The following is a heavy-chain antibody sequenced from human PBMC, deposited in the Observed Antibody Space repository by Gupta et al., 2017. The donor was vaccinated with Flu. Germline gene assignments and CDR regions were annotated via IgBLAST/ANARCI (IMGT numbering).Heavy chain of an antibody. CDR1: GFNFMTYW. CDR3: ARGSYETNGQSLDF. V-gene: IGHV5-51*01. CDR2: IYPADSDT. D-gene: IGHD2-8*01. J-gene: IGHJ4*02. Sequence: EVQLVQSGTEVKKPGESLKISCKTSGFNFMTYWIGWVRQMPGKGLEWLGIIYPADSDTRYSPSLQGQVTISAETSINTAYLQLSSLKPSDTAVYYCARGSYETNGQSLDFWGQGTLVTVSS.